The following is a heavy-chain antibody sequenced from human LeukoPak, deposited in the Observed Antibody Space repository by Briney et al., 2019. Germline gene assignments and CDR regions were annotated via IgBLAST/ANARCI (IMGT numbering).Heavy chain of an antibody. CDR3: ASPRDYYDSRNLLGY. J-gene: IGHJ4*02. V-gene: IGHV1-2*06. CDR2: INPNSGGT. CDR1: GYTFTGYC. D-gene: IGHD3-22*01. Sequence: ASVKVSCKASGYTFTGYCMHWVRQAPGQGLEWMGRINPNSGGTNYAQKFQGRVTMTRDTSISTAYMELSRLRSDDTAVYYCASPRDYYDSRNLLGYWGQGTLVTVSS.